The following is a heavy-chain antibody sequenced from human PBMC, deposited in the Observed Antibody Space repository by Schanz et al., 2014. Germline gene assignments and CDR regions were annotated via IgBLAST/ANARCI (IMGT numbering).Heavy chain of an antibody. Sequence: QVQLVQSGAEMKKPGSSVRVSCKASGGPLSSYPINWVRQAPGQGLEWMGGVIPMLGITNYAERFQGRVTITADTSTAYMELSSLRSDDTALYCSAGDRQNIASPATGFDSWGQGTLVTVSS. CDR1: GGPLSSYP. V-gene: IGHV1-69*04. CDR2: VIPMLGIT. D-gene: IGHD6-13*01. J-gene: IGHJ4*02. CDR3: AGDRQNIASPATGFDS.